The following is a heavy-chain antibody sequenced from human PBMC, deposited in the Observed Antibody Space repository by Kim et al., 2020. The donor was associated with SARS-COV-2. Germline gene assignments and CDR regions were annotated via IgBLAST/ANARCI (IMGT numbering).Heavy chain of an antibody. CDR2: IYSGGSST. J-gene: IGHJ6*02. D-gene: IGHD3-22*01. CDR3: AKAGSSGYYYYYYGMDV. Sequence: GGSLRLSCAASGFTFSSYAMSWGRRAPGKGLEWVSVIYSGGSSTYYADSVKGRFTISRDNSKNTLYLQMNSLRAEDTDVYYCAKAGSSGYYYYYYGMDVWGQGTTVTVSS. V-gene: IGHV3-23*03. CDR1: GFTFSSYA.